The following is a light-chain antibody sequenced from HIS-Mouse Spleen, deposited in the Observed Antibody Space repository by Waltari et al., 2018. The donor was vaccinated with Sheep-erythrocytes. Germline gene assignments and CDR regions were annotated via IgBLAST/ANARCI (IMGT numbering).Light chain of an antibody. Sequence: EIVLTQSPATLSLSPGDRATLPCRASQSVSSYLAWYQQKPGQAPRLLIYDASNRATGIPARFRGSGSGTDFTLTISSLEPEDFAVYYCQQRSNWYTFGQGTKLEIK. V-gene: IGKV3-11*01. J-gene: IGKJ2*01. CDR2: DAS. CDR1: QSVSSY. CDR3: QQRSNWYT.